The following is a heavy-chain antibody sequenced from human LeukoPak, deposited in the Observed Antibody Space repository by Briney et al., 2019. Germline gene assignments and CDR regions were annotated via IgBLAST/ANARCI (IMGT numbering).Heavy chain of an antibody. J-gene: IGHJ4*02. CDR2: ISGSGGST. CDR1: GFTFSSYA. CDR3: AKDAGYDSSGEVDY. D-gene: IGHD3-22*01. V-gene: IGHV3-23*01. Sequence: GGSLRLSCAASGFTFSSYAMSWVRQAPGKGLEWVSAISGSGGSTYYADSVKDRFTISRDNSKNTLYLQMNSLRAEDTAVYYCAKDAGYDSSGEVDYWGQGTLVTVSS.